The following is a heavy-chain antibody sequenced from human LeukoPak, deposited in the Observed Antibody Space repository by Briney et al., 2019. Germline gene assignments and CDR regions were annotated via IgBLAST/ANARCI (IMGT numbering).Heavy chain of an antibody. J-gene: IGHJ6*02. D-gene: IGHD3-3*01. V-gene: IGHV3-53*01. CDR1: GFTFSSNY. CDR3: ARDVSKTIFGAKTDYYGMDV. CDR2: IYSGGST. Sequence: PGGSLRLSCAASGFTFSSNYMSWVRQAPGKGLEWVSVIYSGGSTYYADSVKGRFTISRDNSKNTLYLQMNSLRAEDTAVYYCARDVSKTIFGAKTDYYGMDVWGQGTTVTVSS.